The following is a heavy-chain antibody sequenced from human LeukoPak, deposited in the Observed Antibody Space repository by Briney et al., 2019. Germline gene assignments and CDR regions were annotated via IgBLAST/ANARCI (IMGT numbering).Heavy chain of an antibody. J-gene: IGHJ6*02. Sequence: GGSLRLSCAASGFTFSSYWMHWVRQAPGKGLVWVSRINTDGSSTSYADSVKGRFTISRDNAKNTLYLQMNSLRAEDTAVYYCARARSQYCSGGCCSPAGYYYYGMDVWGQGTTVTVSS. V-gene: IGHV3-74*01. D-gene: IGHD2-15*01. CDR3: ARARSQYCSGGCCSPAGYYYYGMDV. CDR2: INTDGSST. CDR1: GFTFSSYW.